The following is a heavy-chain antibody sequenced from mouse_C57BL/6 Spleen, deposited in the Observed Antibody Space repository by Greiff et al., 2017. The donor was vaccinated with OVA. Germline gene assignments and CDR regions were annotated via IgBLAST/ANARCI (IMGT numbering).Heavy chain of an antibody. V-gene: IGHV1-69*01. CDR2: IDPSDSYT. J-gene: IGHJ2*01. D-gene: IGHD2-1*01. Sequence: VQLQQPGAELVMPGASVKLSCKASGYTFTSYWMHWVKQRPGQGLEWIGEIDPSDSYTNYNQKFKGKSTLTVDKSSSTAYMQLSSLTPEDSAVYYCAGGNYYFDYWGQGTTLTVSS. CDR3: AGGNYYFDY. CDR1: GYTFTSYW.